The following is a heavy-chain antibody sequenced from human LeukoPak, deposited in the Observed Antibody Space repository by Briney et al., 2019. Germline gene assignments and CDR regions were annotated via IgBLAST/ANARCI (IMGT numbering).Heavy chain of an antibody. Sequence: GGSLRLSCAASGFTFSSYWMHWVRQAPGKGLVWVSRITNDGSSTTYADSVKGRFTISRDNAKNMLYLQVNSLRAEDTAVYYCVKDGDYDILLDWGQGTLVTVSS. D-gene: IGHD3-9*01. CDR3: VKDGDYDILLD. J-gene: IGHJ4*02. CDR2: ITNDGSST. V-gene: IGHV3-74*01. CDR1: GFTFSSYW.